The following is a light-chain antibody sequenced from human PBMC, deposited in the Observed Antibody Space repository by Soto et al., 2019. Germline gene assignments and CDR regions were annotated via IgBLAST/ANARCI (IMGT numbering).Light chain of an antibody. V-gene: IGLV2-23*02. CDR1: SSDVGSYNL. Sequence: QSVLTQPASVSGSPGQSITISCTGTSSDVGSYNLVSWYQQHPGQAPKLMIYEVTKRPSGVSSRFSGSKSGNTASLTISGLQSEDEADYYCCSYAGSTTFVVFGGGTKVTVL. CDR3: CSYAGSTTFVV. J-gene: IGLJ3*02. CDR2: EVT.